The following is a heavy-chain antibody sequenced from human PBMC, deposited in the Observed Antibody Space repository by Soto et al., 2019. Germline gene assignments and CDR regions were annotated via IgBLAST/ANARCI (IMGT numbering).Heavy chain of an antibody. Sequence: PSETLSLTCAVYGGSFSGYYWSWIRQPPGKGLEWIGEINHSGSTNYNPSLKSRVTISVDTSKNQFSLKLSSVTAADTAVYYCARGRLAYYDSRGFYFDYWGQGTLVTV. D-gene: IGHD3-22*01. CDR3: ARGRLAYYDSRGFYFDY. J-gene: IGHJ4*02. CDR1: GGSFSGYY. V-gene: IGHV4-34*01. CDR2: INHSGST.